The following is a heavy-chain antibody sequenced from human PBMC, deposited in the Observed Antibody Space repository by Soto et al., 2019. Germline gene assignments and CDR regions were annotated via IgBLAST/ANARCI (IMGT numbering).Heavy chain of an antibody. D-gene: IGHD4-17*01. Sequence: SVKVSCKASGGTFSSYTISWVRQAPGQGLEWMGIIIPILGITNYAQKFQGRVTITRDKSTSTVYMELSSLRSEDTAVYYCARALEAYGDYQHWGQGTLVTVSS. CDR3: ARALEAYGDYQH. CDR1: GGTFSSYT. J-gene: IGHJ1*01. CDR2: IIPILGIT. V-gene: IGHV1-69*02.